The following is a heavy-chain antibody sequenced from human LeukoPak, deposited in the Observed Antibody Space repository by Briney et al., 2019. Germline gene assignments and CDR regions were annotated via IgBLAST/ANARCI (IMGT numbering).Heavy chain of an antibody. D-gene: IGHD1-7*01. CDR1: GGSINSGGYY. V-gene: IGHV4-30-2*01. J-gene: IGHJ4*02. Sequence: PSETLSLTCTVSGGSINSGGYYWTWIRQPPGEGLEWIAYFSHSGSTLYNPSLKSRVTISVDRSKNQFSLKLSSVTAADTAVYYCATNSSPLCFDYWGQGTLVTVSS. CDR2: FSHSGST. CDR3: ATNSSPLCFDY.